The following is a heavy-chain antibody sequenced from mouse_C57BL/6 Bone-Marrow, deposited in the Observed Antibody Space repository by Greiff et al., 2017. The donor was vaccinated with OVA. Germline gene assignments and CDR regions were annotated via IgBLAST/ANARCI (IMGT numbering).Heavy chain of an antibody. J-gene: IGHJ2*01. D-gene: IGHD1-1*01. V-gene: IGHV5-6*01. CDR1: GFTFSSYG. Sequence: EVKLMESGGDLVKPGGSLKLSCAASGFTFSSYGMSWVRQTPDKRLEWVATISSGGSYTYYPDSVKGRFTISRDNAKNTLYLQMSSLKSEDTAMYYCARLPYYYGEGYWGQGTTLTGSS. CDR2: ISSGGSYT. CDR3: ARLPYYYGEGY.